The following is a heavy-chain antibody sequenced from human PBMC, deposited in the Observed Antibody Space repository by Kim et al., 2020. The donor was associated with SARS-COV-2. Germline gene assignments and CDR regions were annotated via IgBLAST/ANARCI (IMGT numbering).Heavy chain of an antibody. CDR3: ARERGEGGDYGMDV. J-gene: IGHJ6*02. D-gene: IGHD3-16*01. V-gene: IGHV3-48*02. Sequence: ADSVKGRFTLSRDNAKNSLYLQMNSLRDEDKAVYYGARERGEGGDYGMDVWGQGTTVTVSS.